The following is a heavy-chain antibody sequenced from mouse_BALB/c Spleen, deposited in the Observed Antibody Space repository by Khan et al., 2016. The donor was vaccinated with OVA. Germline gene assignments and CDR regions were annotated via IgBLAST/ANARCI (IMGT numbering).Heavy chain of an antibody. CDR3: ARGGSSGPAWFTY. CDR1: GYSITSGYF. J-gene: IGHJ3*01. V-gene: IGHV3-6*02. D-gene: IGHD3-1*01. Sequence: QLEESGPGLVKPSQSLSLTCSVTGYSITSGYFWNWIRQFPGNILEWMGYIRYDGDSNYNPSLKNRISITRDTSKTRFFLKLNSVTPEDTATYYCARGGSSGPAWFTYWGQGTLVTVSA. CDR2: IRYDGDS.